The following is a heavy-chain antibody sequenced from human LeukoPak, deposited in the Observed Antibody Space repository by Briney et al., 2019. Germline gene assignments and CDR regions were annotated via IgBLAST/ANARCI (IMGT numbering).Heavy chain of an antibody. Sequence: PSQTLSLTRTVSGGSISSSSYYWGWIRQPPGKGLEWIGSIYYSGSTYYNPSLKSRVTISVDTSKNQFSLKLSSVTAADTAVYYCASGLYCSGGSCYAYYYYYYYMDVWGKGTTVTVSS. CDR1: GGSISSSSYY. CDR2: IYYSGST. CDR3: ASGLYCSGGSCYAYYYYYYYMDV. V-gene: IGHV4-39*07. J-gene: IGHJ6*03. D-gene: IGHD2-15*01.